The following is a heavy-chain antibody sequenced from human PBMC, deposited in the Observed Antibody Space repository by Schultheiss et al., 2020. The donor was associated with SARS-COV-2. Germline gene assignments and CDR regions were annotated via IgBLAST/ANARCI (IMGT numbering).Heavy chain of an antibody. CDR2: INPNSGGT. CDR1: GYTFTGYY. V-gene: IGHV1-2*02. Sequence: ASVKVSCKASGYTFTGYYMHWVRQAPGQGLEWMGWINPNSGGTNYAQKLQGRVTMTTDTSTSTAYMELRSLRSDDTAVYYCARDRYDFWSGYVSYWYFDLWGRGTLVTVSS. J-gene: IGHJ2*01. D-gene: IGHD3-3*01. CDR3: ARDRYDFWSGYVSYWYFDL.